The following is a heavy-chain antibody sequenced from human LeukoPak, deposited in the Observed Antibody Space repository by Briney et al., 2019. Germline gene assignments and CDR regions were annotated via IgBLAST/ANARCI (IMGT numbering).Heavy chain of an antibody. V-gene: IGHV1-24*01. CDR3: ARAPKYYGDYSPYFDY. CDR2: FDPEDGET. Sequence: ASVRVSCKVSGYTLTELSMHWVRQAPGKGLEWMGGFDPEDGETIYAQKLQGRVTMTTDTSTSTAYMELRSLRSDDTAVYYCARAPKYYGDYSPYFDYWGQGTLVTVSS. CDR1: GYTLTELS. J-gene: IGHJ4*02. D-gene: IGHD4-17*01.